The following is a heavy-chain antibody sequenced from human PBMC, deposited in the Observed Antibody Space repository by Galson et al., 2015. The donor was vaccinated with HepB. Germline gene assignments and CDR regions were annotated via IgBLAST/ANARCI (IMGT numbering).Heavy chain of an antibody. CDR3: ARGPSPPQWLVPGAFDI. CDR1: GFTFSSYW. V-gene: IGHV3-7*03. J-gene: IGHJ3*02. CDR2: IKQDGSEK. Sequence: SLRLSCAASGFTFSSYWMSWVRQAPGKGLEWVANIKQDGSEKYYVDSVKGRFTISRDNAKNSLYLQMNSLRAEDTAVYYCARGPSPPQWLVPGAFDIWGQGTMVTVSS. D-gene: IGHD6-19*01.